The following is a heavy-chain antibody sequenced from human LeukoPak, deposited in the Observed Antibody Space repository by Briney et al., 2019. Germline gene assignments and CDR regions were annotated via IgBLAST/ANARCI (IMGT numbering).Heavy chain of an antibody. V-gene: IGHV4-39*01. Sequence: KASETLSLTCTASGGSVSSSTYYWGWIRQPPGKGLEWIGSISYSGTNYNNPSLKSRVSISIDTSKNQFSVKLTSVSAADTAMYYCASLGTLRSWGQGTLVTVSS. D-gene: IGHD7-27*01. CDR1: GGSVSSSTYY. CDR3: ASLGTLRS. CDR2: ISYSGTN. J-gene: IGHJ5*02.